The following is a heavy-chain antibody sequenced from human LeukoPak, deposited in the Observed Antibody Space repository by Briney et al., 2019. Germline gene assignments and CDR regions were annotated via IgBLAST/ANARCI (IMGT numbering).Heavy chain of an antibody. CDR1: GFTFSGYA. CDR2: MVSTGGST. CDR3: VKSYSSSWYAFDI. Sequence: PPRGSLRLSCSASGFTFSGYAMHWVRQAPGKGLEHVSVMVSTGGSTYYADYVKCRFTISRDNSKNTLNLQMSSLRAEDTAVYYCVKSYSSSWYAFDIWGQGTMVTVS. D-gene: IGHD6-13*01. V-gene: IGHV3-64D*06. J-gene: IGHJ3*02.